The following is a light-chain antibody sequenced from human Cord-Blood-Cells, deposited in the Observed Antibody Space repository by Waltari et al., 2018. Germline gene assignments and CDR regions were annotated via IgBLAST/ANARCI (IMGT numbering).Light chain of an antibody. CDR2: AAS. CDR3: QQSYSTPIT. Sequence: DIQMTQSPSSLSASVGDRVTITCRASQSISSYLNWYQQKPGKAPTLLIYAASSLQSGXXXXFSXSGSGTDFTLTISSLQPEDFATYYCQQSYSTPITFGQGTRLEIK. V-gene: IGKV1-39*01. CDR1: QSISSY. J-gene: IGKJ5*01.